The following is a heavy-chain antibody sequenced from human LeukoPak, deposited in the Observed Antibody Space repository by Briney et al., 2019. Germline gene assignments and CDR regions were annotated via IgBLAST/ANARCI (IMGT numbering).Heavy chain of an antibody. CDR3: AKDGDDGIES. CDR2: IRYDGGNQ. CDR1: GVTISCCG. D-gene: IGHD7-27*01. Sequence: GGSLRLSCAASGVTISCCGMHWVRQAPGKGLEWLAFIRYDGGNQYYADSVKGRFTISSDNYKNMLSLQMNSLRVEDMAVYYCAKDGDDGIESWGQGTLVTVSS. J-gene: IGHJ4*02. V-gene: IGHV3-30*02.